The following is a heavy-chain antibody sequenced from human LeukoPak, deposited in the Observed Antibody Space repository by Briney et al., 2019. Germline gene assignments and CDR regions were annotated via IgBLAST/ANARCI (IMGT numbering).Heavy chain of an antibody. V-gene: IGHV3-15*04. J-gene: IGHJ6*02. Sequence: EGSLRLSCAASGFTFNYAWMSWVRQVPGRGLEWVGQTVSEIDGGTTDYAAPVKGRFTISRDDSKSTLYLQMNSLKIEDTAVYYCTTDEDWNYARKDVWGQGATVIVSS. CDR1: GFTFNYAW. CDR3: TTDEDWNYARKDV. CDR2: TVSEIDGGTT. D-gene: IGHD1-7*01.